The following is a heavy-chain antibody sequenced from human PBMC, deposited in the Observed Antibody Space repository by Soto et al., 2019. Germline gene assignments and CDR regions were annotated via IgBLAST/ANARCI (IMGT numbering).Heavy chain of an antibody. J-gene: IGHJ5*02. CDR3: AIGNPDWFDP. CDR1: GGSISSGDYY. Sequence: TLSLTCTVSGGSISSGDYYWSWIRQHPGKGLEWIGYIYYSGSTYYNPSLKSRLSISVDTSKNHFSLRLSSVTATDTAVYFCAIGNPDWFDPWGQGTLVTVSS. V-gene: IGHV4-30-4*08. D-gene: IGHD1-1*01. CDR2: IYYSGST.